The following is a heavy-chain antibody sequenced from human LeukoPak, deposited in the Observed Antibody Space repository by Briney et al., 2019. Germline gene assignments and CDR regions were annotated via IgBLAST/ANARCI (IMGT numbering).Heavy chain of an antibody. J-gene: IGHJ4*02. Sequence: ASVKVSCKASGYTFTGYYMHWVRQAPGQGLEWMGWINPNSGGTNYAQKLQGRVTMTTDTSTSTAYMELRSLRSDDTAVYYYARDLRAYCSGGSCSYFDYWGQGTLVTVSS. D-gene: IGHD2-15*01. CDR3: ARDLRAYCSGGSCSYFDY. V-gene: IGHV1-2*02. CDR2: INPNSGGT. CDR1: GYTFTGYY.